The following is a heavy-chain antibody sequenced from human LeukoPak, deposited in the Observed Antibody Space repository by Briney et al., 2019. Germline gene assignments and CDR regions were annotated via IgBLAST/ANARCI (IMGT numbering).Heavy chain of an antibody. J-gene: IGHJ4*02. CDR3: AREGDTAMGDY. Sequence: GGSLRLSCAASGFTFSSYAMHWVRQAPGKGLEWVAVMSYDGSNKYYADSVKGRFTISRDNAKNSLYLQMNSLRAEDTALYYCAREGDTAMGDYWGQGTLVTVSS. V-gene: IGHV3-30*04. CDR1: GFTFSSYA. D-gene: IGHD5-18*01. CDR2: MSYDGSNK.